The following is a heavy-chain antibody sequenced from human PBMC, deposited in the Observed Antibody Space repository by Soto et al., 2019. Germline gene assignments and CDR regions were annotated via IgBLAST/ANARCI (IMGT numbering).Heavy chain of an antibody. J-gene: IGHJ4*02. CDR2: INPFYDTT. CDR1: GSSDRKYA. CDR3: GRAGARRGSNFDH. D-gene: IGHD1-26*01. Sequence: QVHLVQSGAEVKKPGSSVKVSCRTSGSSDRKYAIGWVRQAPGQGLEWMGLINPFYDTTNYAQKFQGRVTRTAYQPTARSYLEVRRLRSEDTPVYYCGRAGARRGSNFDHWGPATVVTLSS. V-gene: IGHV1-69*01.